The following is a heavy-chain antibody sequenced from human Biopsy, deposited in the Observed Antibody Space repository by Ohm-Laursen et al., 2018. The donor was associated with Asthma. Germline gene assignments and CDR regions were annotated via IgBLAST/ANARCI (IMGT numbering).Heavy chain of an antibody. Sequence: SLRLSCAASGFTFGDYWMSWVRQVPGRGLEWVANIKHDGSENNHVDSVKGRFTISRDNAKNSLYLHMNSLRAEDTAVYYCARGGYCTSPTCPWGRYATDVWGQGTTVTVSS. CDR1: GFTFGDYW. V-gene: IGHV3-7*01. CDR3: ARGGYCTSPTCPWGRYATDV. J-gene: IGHJ6*02. D-gene: IGHD2-2*01. CDR2: IKHDGSEN.